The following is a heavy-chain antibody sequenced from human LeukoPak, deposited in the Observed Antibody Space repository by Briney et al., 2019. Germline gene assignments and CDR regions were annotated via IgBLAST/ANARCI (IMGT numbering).Heavy chain of an antibody. D-gene: IGHD2-2*01. Sequence: GSLRLSCAASGFAVSSKYMGWARQAPGKGLEWVSIIFSGNNAYYVDSVKGRFTISRDNSKNTVYLQMNSLRAEDTAVYYCARDFGPGYCDSTSCYGWFDPWGQGTLVTVSS. CDR1: GFAVSSKY. J-gene: IGHJ5*02. CDR3: ARDFGPGYCDSTSCYGWFDP. CDR2: IFSGNNA. V-gene: IGHV3-53*01.